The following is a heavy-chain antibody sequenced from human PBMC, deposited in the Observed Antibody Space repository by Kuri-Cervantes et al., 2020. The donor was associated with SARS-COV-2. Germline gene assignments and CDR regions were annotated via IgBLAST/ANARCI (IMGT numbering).Heavy chain of an antibody. D-gene: IGHD3-3*01. V-gene: IGHV4-59*12. CDR1: GGSISSYY. Sequence: SETLSLTCTVSGGSISSYYWSWIRQPPGKGLEWIGYIYYSGSTNYNPSLKSRVTISVDTSKNQFSLKLSSVTAADTAVYYCASTVWGRSITIFGVVIIPMGNSDDAFDIWGQGTMVTVSS. CDR3: ASTVWGRSITIFGVVIIPMGNSDDAFDI. CDR2: IYYSGST. J-gene: IGHJ3*02.